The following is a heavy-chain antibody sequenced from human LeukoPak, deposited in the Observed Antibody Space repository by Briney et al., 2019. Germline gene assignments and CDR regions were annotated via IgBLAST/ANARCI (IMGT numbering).Heavy chain of an antibody. Sequence: TGGSLRLSCAAPGFTFSSYGMHWVRQAPGKGLEWVAFIRYDGSNKYYADSVKGRFTISRDNSKNTLYLQMNSLRAEDTAVYYCAIYSGYDSHEAFDYWGQGTLVTVSS. J-gene: IGHJ4*02. V-gene: IGHV3-30*02. CDR3: AIYSGYDSHEAFDY. CDR1: GFTFSSYG. D-gene: IGHD5-12*01. CDR2: IRYDGSNK.